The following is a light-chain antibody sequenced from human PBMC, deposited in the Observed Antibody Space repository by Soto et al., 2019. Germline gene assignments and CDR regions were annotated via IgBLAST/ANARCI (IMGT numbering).Light chain of an antibody. Sequence: DIQMTQSPSSVSASVGDTVTITCRSSQSRRTALAWYQHKPRKAPQLLICDASTLHSGAPSRFSGSGSGTNFSLTITSLQPEDSAVYCCQQASAFPITFGQGTRLEI. CDR1: QSRRTA. CDR3: QQASAFPIT. V-gene: IGKV1D-12*01. CDR2: DAS. J-gene: IGKJ5*01.